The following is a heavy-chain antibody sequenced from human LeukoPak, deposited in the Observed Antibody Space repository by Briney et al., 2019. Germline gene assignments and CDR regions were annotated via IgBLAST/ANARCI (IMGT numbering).Heavy chain of an antibody. V-gene: IGHV3-7*01. CDR1: GFTFTSYW. Sequence: GGSLRLSCSASGFTFTSYWMSWVRRAPGKGLEWVANIKQDASEKFYVDSVKGRFTISRDNAKNSLYLQMNSLRAEDTAVYYCARDLVAATTPFFEYWGQGTLVTASS. J-gene: IGHJ4*02. CDR3: ARDLVAATTPFFEY. D-gene: IGHD2-15*01. CDR2: IKQDASEK.